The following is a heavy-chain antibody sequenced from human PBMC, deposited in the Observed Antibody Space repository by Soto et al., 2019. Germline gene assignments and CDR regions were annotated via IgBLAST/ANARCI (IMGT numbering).Heavy chain of an antibody. J-gene: IGHJ4*02. CDR3: ARDQRHLRHGYSDY. D-gene: IGHD5-12*01. CDR2: ISSSSSTI. Sequence: EVQLVESGGGLVQPGGSLRLSCAASGFTFSSYSMNWVRQAPGKGLEWVSYISSSSSTIYYADSVKGRFTISRDNAKNSLYLQRNSLRAEDTAVYYCARDQRHLRHGYSDYWGQGTLVTVS. CDR1: GFTFSSYS. V-gene: IGHV3-48*04.